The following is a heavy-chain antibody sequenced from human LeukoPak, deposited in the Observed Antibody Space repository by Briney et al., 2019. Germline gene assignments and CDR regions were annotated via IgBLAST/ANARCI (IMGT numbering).Heavy chain of an antibody. CDR2: IKSDGSST. CDR3: ATNYYGSGPDH. CDR1: GFTFSSYW. D-gene: IGHD3-10*01. Sequence: GGSPRLSCAASGFTFSSYWMHWVRQAPGKGLVWVSRIKSDGSSTTYADSVKGRFTISRDNAKNTLYLQMNSLRAEDTAVYYCATNYYGSGPDHWGQGTLVTVSS. V-gene: IGHV3-74*01. J-gene: IGHJ4*02.